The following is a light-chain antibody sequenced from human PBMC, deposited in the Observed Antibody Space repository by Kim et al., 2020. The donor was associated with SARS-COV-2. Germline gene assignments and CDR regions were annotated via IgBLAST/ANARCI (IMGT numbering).Light chain of an antibody. CDR3: LQFDSYPLT. CDR2: DAD. V-gene: IGKV1-17*03. Sequence: SASVGDRVTIPCRASQGIRSYLAWFQQKPGNVPKRLIYDADSLQSGVPSRFNGSGSGTEFTLTISSLQPEDFATYYCLQFDSYPLTFGQGTKLEI. CDR1: QGIRSY. J-gene: IGKJ2*01.